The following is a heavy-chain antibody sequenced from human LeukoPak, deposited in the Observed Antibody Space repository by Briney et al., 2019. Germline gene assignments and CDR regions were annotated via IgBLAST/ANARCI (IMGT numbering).Heavy chain of an antibody. CDR2: IYYSGST. J-gene: IGHJ5*02. CDR3: AREPESIAVAGINWFDP. CDR1: GGSISSYY. D-gene: IGHD6-19*01. Sequence: PSETLSLTCTVSGGSISSYYWSWIRQAPGKGLEWIGYIYYSGSTNYNPSLKSRVTISVDTSKSQFSLKLSSVTAADTAVYYCAREPESIAVAGINWFDPWGQGTLVTVSS. V-gene: IGHV4-59*01.